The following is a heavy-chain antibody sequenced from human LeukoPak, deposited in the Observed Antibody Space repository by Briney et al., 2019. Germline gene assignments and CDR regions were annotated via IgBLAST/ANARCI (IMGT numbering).Heavy chain of an antibody. CDR2: ISGSGGST. J-gene: IGHJ3*02. D-gene: IGHD6-13*01. CDR1: GFTFSSYA. CDR3: AKYIGKVSRYSSSWYDI. V-gene: IGHV3-23*01. Sequence: GGSLRLSCAASGFTFSSYAMSWVRQAPGKGLEWVSAISGSGGSTYYADSVKGRFTISRDNSKNTLYLQMNSLRAEDTAVYYCAKYIGKVSRYSSSWYDIWGQGTMVTVSS.